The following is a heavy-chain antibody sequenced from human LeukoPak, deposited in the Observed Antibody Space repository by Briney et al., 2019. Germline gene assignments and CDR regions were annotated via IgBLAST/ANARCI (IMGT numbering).Heavy chain of an antibody. D-gene: IGHD3/OR15-3a*01. CDR2: INSDGSII. Sequence: PGGSLRLSCAAAGLTFSPYWMHCVRQAPGKGLVWVSHINSDGSIISYADSVKGRFTISRDNAKNTLYLQMNSLRAEDTAVYYCARGTGLHDYWGQGTLVTVSS. CDR1: GLTFSPYW. CDR3: ARGTGLHDY. J-gene: IGHJ4*02. V-gene: IGHV3-74*01.